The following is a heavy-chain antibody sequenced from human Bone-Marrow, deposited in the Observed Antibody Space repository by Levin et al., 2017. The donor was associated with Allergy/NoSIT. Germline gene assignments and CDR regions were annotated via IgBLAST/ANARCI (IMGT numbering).Heavy chain of an antibody. CDR2: IGTAGDT. Sequence: PGGSLRPSCAASGFTFRTHDMHWVRQGTGKGLEWVSTIGTAGDTYYPDSVRGRFTISRENAKNSLYLQMNGLSAGDTAVYYCARYNYEYNALDIWGQGTMVTVSS. V-gene: IGHV3-13*01. J-gene: IGHJ3*02. D-gene: IGHD5-18*01. CDR3: ARYNYEYNALDI. CDR1: GFTFRTHD.